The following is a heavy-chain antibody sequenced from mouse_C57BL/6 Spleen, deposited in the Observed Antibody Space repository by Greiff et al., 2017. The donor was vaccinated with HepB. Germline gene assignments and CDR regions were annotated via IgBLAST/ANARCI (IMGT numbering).Heavy chain of an antibody. CDR2: INPNYGTT. D-gene: IGHD2-1*01. Sequence: EVQLQQSGPELVKPGASVKISCKASGYSFTDYNMNWVKQSNEKSLEWIGVINPNYGTTSYNQKFKGKATLTVDQSSSTAYMQLNSLTSEDSAVYYCATYGNYDFSYAMDYWGQGTSVTVSS. CDR3: ATYGNYDFSYAMDY. J-gene: IGHJ4*01. CDR1: GYSFTDYN. V-gene: IGHV1-39*01.